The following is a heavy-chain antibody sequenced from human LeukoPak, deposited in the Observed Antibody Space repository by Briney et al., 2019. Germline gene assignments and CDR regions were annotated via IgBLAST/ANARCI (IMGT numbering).Heavy chain of an antibody. CDR2: ISPSSTSI. CDR1: GFTFSRYS. Sequence: GGSLRLSCAASGFTFSRYSMNWVRQAPGKGLEWISYISPSSTSIHYADSVKGRFTISRDNAKNSLYLQMNSLRDEDTAVYYCARHDYGGNSGDYWGQGTLVTVSS. V-gene: IGHV3-48*02. D-gene: IGHD4-23*01. J-gene: IGHJ4*02. CDR3: ARHDYGGNSGDY.